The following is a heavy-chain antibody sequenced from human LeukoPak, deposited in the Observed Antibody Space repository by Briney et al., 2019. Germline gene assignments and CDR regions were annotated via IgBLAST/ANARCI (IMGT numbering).Heavy chain of an antibody. D-gene: IGHD6-13*01. Sequence: ASVKVSCKVSGYTLTELSMHWVRQAPGKGLEWMGGFDPEDGETIYAQKFQGRVTMTEDTSTDTAYMELSSLRSEDTAVYYCATDRALGSSIWFDPWGQGTLVTVSS. V-gene: IGHV1-24*01. CDR2: FDPEDGET. CDR1: GYTLTELS. CDR3: ATDRALGSSIWFDP. J-gene: IGHJ5*02.